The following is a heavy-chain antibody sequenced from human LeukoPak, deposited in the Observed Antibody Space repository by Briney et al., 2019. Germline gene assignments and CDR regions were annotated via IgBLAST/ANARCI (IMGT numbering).Heavy chain of an antibody. J-gene: IGHJ4*02. CDR1: GGTFSSYA. CDR2: IIPIFGTA. V-gene: IGHV1-69*13. Sequence: GASVKVSCKASGGTFSSYAISWVRQAPGQGLEWMGGIIPIFGTANYAQKFQGRVTITADESTSTAYMELSSLRADDTAVYYCVKDSPPRYSGSPPAYWGQGTLVTVSS. CDR3: VKDSPPRYSGSPPAY. D-gene: IGHD1-26*01.